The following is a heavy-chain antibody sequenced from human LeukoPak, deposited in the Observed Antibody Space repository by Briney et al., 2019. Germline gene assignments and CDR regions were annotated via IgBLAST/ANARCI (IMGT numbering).Heavy chain of an antibody. CDR3: AREKVGLGSSALHYYYYYYMDV. Sequence: ASVKVSCKASGYTFTSYDINWVRQATGQGLEWMGWMNPNSGNTGYAQKFQGRVTVTRNTSISTAYMELSSLRSEDTAVYYCAREKVGLGSSALHYYYYYYMDVWGKGTTVTVSS. CDR1: GYTFTSYD. CDR2: MNPNSGNT. V-gene: IGHV1-8*01. D-gene: IGHD6-6*01. J-gene: IGHJ6*03.